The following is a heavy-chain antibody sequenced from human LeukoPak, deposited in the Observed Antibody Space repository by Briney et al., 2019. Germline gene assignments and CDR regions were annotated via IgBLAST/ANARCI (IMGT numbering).Heavy chain of an antibody. Sequence: GGSLRLSCAASGLTFSSYDMHWVRQATGKGLEWVSAIGTAGDTYYPGSVKGRFTISRGNAKNSLYLQMNSLRAGDTAVYYCARGSRYSSSIPDYWGQGTLVTVSS. CDR3: ARGSRYSSSIPDY. J-gene: IGHJ4*02. CDR1: GLTFSSYD. V-gene: IGHV3-13*01. D-gene: IGHD6-6*01. CDR2: IGTAGDT.